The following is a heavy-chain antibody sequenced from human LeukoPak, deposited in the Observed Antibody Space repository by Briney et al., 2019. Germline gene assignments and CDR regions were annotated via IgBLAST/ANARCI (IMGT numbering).Heavy chain of an antibody. CDR3: GRGGFGVAGAGFDY. J-gene: IGHJ4*02. Sequence: PSETLSLTCTVSGGSISSYYWIWIRQPPGKGLEWIGYIYYSGSTNYNPSLKRRVTILVDTSKSQFSLKLSSVTAADTAVYYCGRGGFGVAGAGFDYWGQGTLVTVSS. CDR1: GGSISSYY. D-gene: IGHD3-3*01. CDR2: IYYSGST. V-gene: IGHV4-59*01.